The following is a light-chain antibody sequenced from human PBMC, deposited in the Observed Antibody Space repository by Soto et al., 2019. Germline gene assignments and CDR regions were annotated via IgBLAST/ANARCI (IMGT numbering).Light chain of an antibody. V-gene: IGKV1-39*01. J-gene: IGKJ4*01. CDR2: AAS. Sequence: DIQMTQSPSSLSASVGDRVTITCRASQRISTYLNWYQQKPGKAPKLLIYAASSLQSVVPSMVSASGSGTDCTLTIICLQPEDVATYYCQQSYITPPLTFGGGTKVDIK. CDR1: QRISTY. CDR3: QQSYITPPLT.